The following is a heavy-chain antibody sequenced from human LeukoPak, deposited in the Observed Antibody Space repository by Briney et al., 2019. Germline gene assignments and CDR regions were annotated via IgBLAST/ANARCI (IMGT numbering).Heavy chain of an antibody. CDR3: ARESGYDSDAFDI. CDR2: IRYDGSNK. D-gene: IGHD3-22*01. CDR1: GFTFSSYG. V-gene: IGHV3-30*02. J-gene: IGHJ3*02. Sequence: GGPLRLSCAASGFTFSSYGMHWVRQAPGKGLEWVAFIRYDGSNKYYADSVKGRFTISRDNSKNTLYLQMNSLRAEDTAVYYCARESGYDSDAFDIWGQGTMVTVSS.